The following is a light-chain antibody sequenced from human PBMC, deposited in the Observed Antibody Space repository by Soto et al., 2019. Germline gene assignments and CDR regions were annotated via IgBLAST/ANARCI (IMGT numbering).Light chain of an antibody. J-gene: IGKJ5*01. V-gene: IGKV3-20*01. CDR1: QSVSAR. CDR2: DVF. CDR3: QHYQGGHPIA. Sequence: EIVLTQYTDTLSLSPGESATLSCRASQSVSARLAWYKHKPGQPPRLLISDVFNRASGVAERFSGSGSETDFTLIIRRLEPEDSALYYCQHYQGGHPIAFGQGTRLEIK.